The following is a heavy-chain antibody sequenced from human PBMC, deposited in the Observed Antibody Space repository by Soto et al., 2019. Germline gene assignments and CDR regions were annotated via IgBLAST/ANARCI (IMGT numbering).Heavy chain of an antibody. CDR1: GFTFSNAW. J-gene: IGHJ4*02. Sequence: EVQLVESGGGLVKPGGSLRLSCAASGFTFSNAWMSWVRQAPGKGLEWVGRIKSKTDGGPTDYAAPVKGRFTISRDDSKNTLYLQMNSLKTEDTAVYYCTTDLGIVVVAPRFDYWGQGTLVTVSS. D-gene: IGHD2-2*01. V-gene: IGHV3-15*01. CDR3: TTDLGIVVVAPRFDY. CDR2: IKSKTDGGPT.